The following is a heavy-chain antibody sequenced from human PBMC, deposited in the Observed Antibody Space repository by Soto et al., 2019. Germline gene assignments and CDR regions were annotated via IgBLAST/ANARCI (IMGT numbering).Heavy chain of an antibody. CDR3: ARGQLVWYGDLTPYYRDMDV. V-gene: IGHV4-34*01. D-gene: IGHD3-10*01. CDR2: ISHDGGT. CDR1: GGSFDDFY. J-gene: IGHJ6*02. Sequence: SETLSRTCAFYGGSFDDFYWIRVRQSPGKGLEWIGGISHDGGTNYSPSLASRISISADTSKNQFSLHLKSVTAADTGLYYCARGQLVWYGDLTPYYRDMDVWGQGTTVTVSS.